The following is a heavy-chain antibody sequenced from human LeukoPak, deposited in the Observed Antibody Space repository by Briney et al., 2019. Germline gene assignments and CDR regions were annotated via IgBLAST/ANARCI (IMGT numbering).Heavy chain of an antibody. CDR3: ARDFWSGYHLFDY. D-gene: IGHD3-3*01. J-gene: IGHJ4*02. Sequence: GGSLRLSCAASGFTFSDYYMSWIRQAPGKGLEWVSYISSSGSTIYYADSVKGRFTISRDNAKNSLYLQMNSLRAEDTAVYYCARDFWSGYHLFDYWGQGTLVTVSS. CDR1: GFTFSDYY. CDR2: ISSSGSTI. V-gene: IGHV3-11*01.